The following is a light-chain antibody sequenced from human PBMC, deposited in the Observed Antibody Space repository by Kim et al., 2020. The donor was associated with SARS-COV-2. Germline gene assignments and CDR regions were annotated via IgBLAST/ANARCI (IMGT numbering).Light chain of an antibody. CDR2: GAS. CDR1: QSVSSSS. CDR3: QHYDNSPPVT. J-gene: IGKJ4*01. V-gene: IGKV3-20*01. Sequence: VLTQSPGTVSLSPGERATLSCRASQSVSSSSLVWYQQKPGQAPRLLIYGASSRATGIPDRFSGSGSGTDFTLTISRLEPEDFAVYYCQHYDNSPPVTFGGGTKLEIK.